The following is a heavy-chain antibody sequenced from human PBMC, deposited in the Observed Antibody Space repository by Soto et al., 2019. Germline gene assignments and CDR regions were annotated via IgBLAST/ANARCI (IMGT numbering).Heavy chain of an antibody. V-gene: IGHV5-51*01. CDR1: GDSFTNYW. CDR2: IYPRDSDT. J-gene: IGHJ4*02. D-gene: IGHD4-17*01. Sequence: GESLKISCKASGDSFTNYWIGWVRQMPGKGLEWMGVIYPRDSDTKYSPSFQGQDTILADKSISTAYLQWSSLKASDTAMYYCARNRDYGDFDYWGQGTLVTVSS. CDR3: ARNRDYGDFDY.